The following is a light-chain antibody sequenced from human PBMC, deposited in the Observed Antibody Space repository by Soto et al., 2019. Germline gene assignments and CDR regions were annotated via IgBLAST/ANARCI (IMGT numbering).Light chain of an antibody. Sequence: EIVMTQSPATLSVSPGERATLSCRASRSVSSNLAWYQQKPGQAPRLLIYSASTRATGIPARFSGSGSGTEFTLTISSLQSEDFAVYYCQQYNTWPPYTFGQGTKVDIK. V-gene: IGKV3-15*01. J-gene: IGKJ2*01. CDR2: SAS. CDR3: QQYNTWPPYT. CDR1: RSVSSN.